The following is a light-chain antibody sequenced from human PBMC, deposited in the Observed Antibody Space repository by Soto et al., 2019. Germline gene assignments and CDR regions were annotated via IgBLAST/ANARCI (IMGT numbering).Light chain of an antibody. V-gene: IGKV1-9*01. J-gene: IGKJ4*01. CDR2: AAS. CDR1: QGISSY. CDR3: QQLNSYPVT. Sequence: DIQLTQSPSFLSASVGDRVTITCRASQGISSYLAWYQQKPGKALKLLISAASTLQSGVPSRFSGSGSGTEFTLTISSLQPEDFATYYCQQLNSYPVTFGGGTKVDIK.